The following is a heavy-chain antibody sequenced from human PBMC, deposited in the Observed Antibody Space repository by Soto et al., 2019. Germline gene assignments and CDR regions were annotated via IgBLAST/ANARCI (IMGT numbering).Heavy chain of an antibody. V-gene: IGHV4-59*01. CDR1: GGSINSYY. CDR2: IHYSGST. Sequence: QVQLQEPGPGLVKPSETLSLTCTVSGGSINSYYWGWIRQPPGKGLEWIGYIHYSGSTNYNPSLKDRVTISIDAPTNQFSLKVNSMTSADTAVYYCARGGLAARKGRWFDPWGQGTLVTVSS. D-gene: IGHD6-6*01. J-gene: IGHJ5*02. CDR3: ARGGLAARKGRWFDP.